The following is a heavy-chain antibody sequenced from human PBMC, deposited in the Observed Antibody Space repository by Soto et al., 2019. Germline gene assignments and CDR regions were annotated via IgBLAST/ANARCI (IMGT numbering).Heavy chain of an antibody. CDR3: AAGMIFGVHYYYYYGMDV. Sequence: PSETLSRTCTVFDGSISSSSYYWGWIRQPPGKGLEWIGSIYYSGSTYYNPSLKSRVTISVDTSKNQFSLKLSSVTATDTAVYYCAAGMIFGVHYYYYYGMDVWGQGTTV. V-gene: IGHV4-39*01. J-gene: IGHJ6*02. CDR1: DGSISSSSYY. CDR2: IYYSGST. D-gene: IGHD3-3*01.